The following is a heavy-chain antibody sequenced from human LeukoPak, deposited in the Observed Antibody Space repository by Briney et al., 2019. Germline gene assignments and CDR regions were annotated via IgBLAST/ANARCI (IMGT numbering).Heavy chain of an antibody. J-gene: IGHJ4*02. V-gene: IGHV1-18*03. Sequence: GASVKVSCKASGYTFTSYGISWVRQAPGQGLEWMGWISAYNGNTNYAQKLQGRVTMTTDTSTSTAYMELRSLRSDDMAVYYCARGGLTYYYDSSGYQQPDYWGQGTLVTVSS. CDR3: ARGGLTYYYDSSGYQQPDY. D-gene: IGHD3-22*01. CDR2: ISAYNGNT. CDR1: GYTFTSYG.